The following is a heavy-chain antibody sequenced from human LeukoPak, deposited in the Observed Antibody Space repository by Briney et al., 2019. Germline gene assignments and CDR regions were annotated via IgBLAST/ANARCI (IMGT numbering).Heavy chain of an antibody. D-gene: IGHD3-22*01. J-gene: IGHJ6*02. CDR3: AKDQRYYYDSSGYPDLYYYYGMDV. CDR1: GFTFSSYG. Sequence: GGSLRLSCAASGFTFSSYGMHWVRQAPGKGLEWVAVISYDGSNKYYADSVKGRFTISRDNSKNTLYLQMNSLRAEDTAVYYCAKDQRYYYDSSGYPDLYYYYGMDVWGQGTTVTVSS. V-gene: IGHV3-30*18. CDR2: ISYDGSNK.